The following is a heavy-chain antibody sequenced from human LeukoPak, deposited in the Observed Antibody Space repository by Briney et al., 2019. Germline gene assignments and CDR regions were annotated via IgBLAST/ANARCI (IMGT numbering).Heavy chain of an antibody. D-gene: IGHD3-3*01. J-gene: IGHJ3*02. CDR2: IYYSGST. CDR3: ASSPSITIFGVVKNAFDI. V-gene: IGHV4-59*08. Sequence: SETLSLTCTVSGGSISSYYWSWIRQPPGKGLEWIGYIYYSGSTNYNPSLKSRVTISVDTSKNQFSLKLSSVTAADTAVYYCASSPSITIFGVVKNAFDIWGQGTMVTVSS. CDR1: GGSISSYY.